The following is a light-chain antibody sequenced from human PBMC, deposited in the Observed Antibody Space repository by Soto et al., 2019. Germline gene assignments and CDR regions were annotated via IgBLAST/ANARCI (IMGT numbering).Light chain of an antibody. J-gene: IGLJ2*01. V-gene: IGLV2-14*03. CDR2: DVS. CDR1: SSDIGNYNY. CDR3: SSYTSSSTRV. Sequence: QSVLTQPASVSGSPGQSITISCTGTSSDIGNYNYVSWYQQHPGKAPKLMIYDVSNRPSGVSNRFSGSKSGNTASLTISGLQAEDEADYYCSSYTSSSTRVFGGGTQLTVL.